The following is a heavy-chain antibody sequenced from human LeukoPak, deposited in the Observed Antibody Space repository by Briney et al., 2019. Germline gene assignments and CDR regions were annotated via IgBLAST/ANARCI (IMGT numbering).Heavy chain of an antibody. D-gene: IGHD2-2*01. CDR3: ARDRVVVPAAMLGYYYYGMDV. Sequence: GGSLRLSCAASGFTFSSYGMHWVRPAPGKGLEWVAVISYDGSNKYYADSVKGRFTISRDNAKNSLYLQMNSLRAEDTAVYYCARDRVVVPAAMLGYYYYGMDVWGQGTTVTVSS. CDR1: GFTFSSYG. CDR2: ISYDGSNK. J-gene: IGHJ6*02. V-gene: IGHV3-30*03.